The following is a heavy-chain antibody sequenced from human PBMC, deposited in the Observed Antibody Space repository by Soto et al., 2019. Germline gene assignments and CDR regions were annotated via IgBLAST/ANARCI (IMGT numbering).Heavy chain of an antibody. V-gene: IGHV4-59*01. J-gene: IGHJ4*02. Sequence: SETLSLTCTVSGGSISSYYWSWIRQPPGKGLEWIGYIYYSGSTNYNPSLKSRVTVSVDTSKNQFSLKLSSVTAADTAVYYCARAPNYDFWSGYYTEIDYWGQGTLVTVSS. D-gene: IGHD3-3*01. CDR3: ARAPNYDFWSGYYTEIDY. CDR2: IYYSGST. CDR1: GGSISSYY.